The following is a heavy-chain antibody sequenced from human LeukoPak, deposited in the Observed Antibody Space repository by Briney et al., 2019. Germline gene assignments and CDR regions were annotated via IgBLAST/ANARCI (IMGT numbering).Heavy chain of an antibody. Sequence: GGSLRLSCVASGFTLRSYVMNWVRQTPGKGLEWVSSISGSGDSTFYADSVKGRFTISRDNSKNTLYLQMNSLRDEDTAVYYCAKDSHWILFDDWGQGTLVTVSS. CDR2: ISGSGDST. CDR3: AKDSHWILFDD. D-gene: IGHD2-2*03. J-gene: IGHJ4*02. V-gene: IGHV3-23*01. CDR1: GFTLRSYV.